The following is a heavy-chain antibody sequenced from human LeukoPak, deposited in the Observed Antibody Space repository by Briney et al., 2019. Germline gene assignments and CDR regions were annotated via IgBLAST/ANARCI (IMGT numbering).Heavy chain of an antibody. CDR3: ARDGGYDFWSGYYQDY. CDR2: ISYDANIGSNK. V-gene: IGHV3-30-3*01. J-gene: IGHJ4*02. CDR1: GFTFSRYA. D-gene: IGHD3-3*01. Sequence: GSLRLSCATSGFTFSRYAMHWVRQAPGKGLEWVALISYDANIGSNKYYVDSVKGRFTISRDNSKNTLYLQMNSLRAEDTAVYYCARDGGYDFWSGYYQDYWGQGTLVTVSS.